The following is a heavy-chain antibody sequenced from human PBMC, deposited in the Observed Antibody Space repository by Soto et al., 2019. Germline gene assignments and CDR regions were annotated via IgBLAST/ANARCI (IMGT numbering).Heavy chain of an antibody. D-gene: IGHD4-17*01. CDR2: IYHSGST. Sequence: QLQLQESGSGLVKPSQTLSLTCAVSGGSISSGGFSWSWIRKPPGKGLEWIGYIYHSGSTYYNPSLKSRVTISVDRSRNQFSLKLSSVSAADTAVSYCARDDGATFFDYWGQGTLVTVAS. V-gene: IGHV4-30-2*01. CDR1: GGSISSGGFS. CDR3: ARDDGATFFDY. J-gene: IGHJ4*02.